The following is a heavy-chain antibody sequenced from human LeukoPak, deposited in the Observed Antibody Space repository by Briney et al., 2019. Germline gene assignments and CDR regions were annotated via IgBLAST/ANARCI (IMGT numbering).Heavy chain of an antibody. V-gene: IGHV1-8*01. CDR3: ARGRWELRDYYYYGVDV. D-gene: IGHD1-26*01. CDR1: GYTFTSYD. Sequence: ASVKVSCKASGYTFTSYDINWVRQATGQGLEWMGWMNPNSGNTGHAQKFQGRVTMTRNTSISTAYMELSSLRSEDTAVYYCARGRWELRDYYYYGVDVWGQGTTVTASS. J-gene: IGHJ6*02. CDR2: MNPNSGNT.